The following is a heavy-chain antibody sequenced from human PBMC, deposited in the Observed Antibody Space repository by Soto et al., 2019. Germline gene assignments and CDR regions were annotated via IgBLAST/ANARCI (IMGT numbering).Heavy chain of an antibody. Sequence: EVQLVESGGGLVQPGGSLRLSCAASGFTFSSYWMHWVRQAPGKGLVWVSRINSDGSSTSYADSVKGRFTISRDNAKNTLYLQINSLRAEDTAVYYCASHDFWSGYPPRYWGQGTLITVSS. D-gene: IGHD3-3*01. J-gene: IGHJ4*02. CDR2: INSDGSST. CDR1: GFTFSSYW. CDR3: ASHDFWSGYPPRY. V-gene: IGHV3-74*01.